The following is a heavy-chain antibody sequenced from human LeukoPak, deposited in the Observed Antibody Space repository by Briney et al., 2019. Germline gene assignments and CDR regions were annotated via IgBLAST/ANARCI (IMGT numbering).Heavy chain of an antibody. D-gene: IGHD1-26*01. CDR2: INWNGGST. Sequence: GGSLRLSCAASGFTFDDYGMSWVRQAPGKGLEWVSGINWNGGSTGYADSVKGRFTISRDNAKNSLYLQMNSPRAEDTALYHCARTPGGSYYGAFDIWGQGTMVTVSS. J-gene: IGHJ3*02. V-gene: IGHV3-20*01. CDR1: GFTFDDYG. CDR3: ARTPGGSYYGAFDI.